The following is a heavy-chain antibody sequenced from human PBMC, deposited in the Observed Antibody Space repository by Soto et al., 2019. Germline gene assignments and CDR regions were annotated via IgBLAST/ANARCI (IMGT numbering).Heavy chain of an antibody. J-gene: IGHJ3*02. V-gene: IGHV3-15*07. D-gene: IGHD3-10*01. CDR3: ATDSVVGVILNAFDI. CDR1: GFTFSNAW. CDR2: IRSKTAGGTT. Sequence: EVQLVESGGGLVKPGGSLRLSCAASGFTFSNAWMNWVRQVPGKGLEWVGRIRSKTAGGTTEHAAPVKGRFTISRDDSKDTLYLEMNSLKTDDTAVYYCATDSVVGVILNAFDIWGQGTMVTVSS.